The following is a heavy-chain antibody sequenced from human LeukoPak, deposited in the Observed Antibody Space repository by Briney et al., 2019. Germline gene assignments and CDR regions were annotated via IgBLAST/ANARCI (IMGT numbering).Heavy chain of an antibody. CDR2: ISWNSGSI. V-gene: IGHV3-9*01. J-gene: IGHJ4*02. Sequence: GRSLRLSCAASGFTFDDYAMHWVRQAPGKGLEWVSGISWNSGSIGYVDSVKGRFTISRDNAKNSLYLQMNSLRAEDTALYYCARGCSSTSCPHDYWGQGTLVTVSS. D-gene: IGHD2-2*01. CDR1: GFTFDDYA. CDR3: ARGCSSTSCPHDY.